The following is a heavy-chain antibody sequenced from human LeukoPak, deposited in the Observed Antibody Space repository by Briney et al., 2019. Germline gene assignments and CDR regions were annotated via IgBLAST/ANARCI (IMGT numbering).Heavy chain of an antibody. D-gene: IGHD6-19*01. CDR2: IFPGDSDT. V-gene: IGHV5-51*01. CDR3: ARVGIAVAAEGWFDP. Sequence: GESLKISCQGSGYSFTSYWIAWVRQMPGKGLEYMGIIFPGDSDTRYSPSFQGQVTISADKSISTAYLQWSSLKASDTAMYYCARVGIAVAAEGWFDPWGQGTLVTVSS. CDR1: GYSFTSYW. J-gene: IGHJ5*02.